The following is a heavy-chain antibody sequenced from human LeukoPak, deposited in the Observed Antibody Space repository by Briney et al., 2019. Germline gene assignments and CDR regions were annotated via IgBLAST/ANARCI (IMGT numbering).Heavy chain of an antibody. Sequence: GGSLRLSCAASGFNFNTYGRHWVRQAPGKGRAWGAFIQYDGTNKYYTGSVKGRFTISTDNSKNTLYLQMNTLRAADTAVYYCAKDQGYCTSARYCAQGTLVTASS. CDR3: AKDQGYCTSARY. CDR2: IQYDGTNK. D-gene: IGHD2-8*01. CDR1: GFNFNTYG. J-gene: IGHJ4*02. V-gene: IGHV3-30*02.